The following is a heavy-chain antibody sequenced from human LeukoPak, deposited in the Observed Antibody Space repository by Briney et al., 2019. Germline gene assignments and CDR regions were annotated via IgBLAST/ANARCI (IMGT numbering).Heavy chain of an antibody. V-gene: IGHV4-59*01. CDR2: IYYSAST. D-gene: IGHD1-1*01. CDR1: GGSISSYY. Sequence: PSETLSLTCTVSGGSISSYYWSWIRQPPGKGLEWIGCIYYSASTNYNPSLKSRVTISGDTSKNQFSLKLTSLTAADTAVYYCARGVPGYNSVSNPFDYWGQGTLVTVS. J-gene: IGHJ4*02. CDR3: ARGVPGYNSVSNPFDY.